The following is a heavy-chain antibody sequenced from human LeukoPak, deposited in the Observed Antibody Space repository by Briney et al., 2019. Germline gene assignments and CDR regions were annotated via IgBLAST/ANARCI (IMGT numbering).Heavy chain of an antibody. CDR2: INHSGST. CDR1: GGSFSGYY. CDR3: ARGARGYSGYSYYYYMDV. J-gene: IGHJ6*03. Sequence: SETLSLTCAVYGGSFSGYYWSWIRQPPGKGLEWIGEINHSGSTNYNPSLKSRVTISVDTSKNQFSLKLSSVTAADTAVYYCARGARGYSGYSYYYYMDVWGKGTTVTVSS. D-gene: IGHD5-12*01. V-gene: IGHV4-34*01.